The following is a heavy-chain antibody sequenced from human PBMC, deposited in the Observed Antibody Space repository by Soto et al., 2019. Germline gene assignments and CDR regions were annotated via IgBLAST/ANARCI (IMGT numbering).Heavy chain of an antibody. V-gene: IGHV4-39*01. CDR2: VYYNENT. Sequence: ASETLSLTCSVSGASINNFAYYWGWIRQPPGKGLEWIGTVYYNENTYYNPSLRSRVAISVDTAKNQFSLNLRSVTAADTAVYFCARRERYYGSPGWFDPWGQGTLVTVSS. D-gene: IGHD3-10*01. CDR3: ARRERYYGSPGWFDP. J-gene: IGHJ5*01. CDR1: GASINNFAYY.